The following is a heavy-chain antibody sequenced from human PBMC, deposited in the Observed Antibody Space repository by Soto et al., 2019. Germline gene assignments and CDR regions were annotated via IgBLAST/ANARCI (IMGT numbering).Heavy chain of an antibody. Sequence: GGSLILSCAASGFTFSGYSMNWVRQAPGKGLEWVSYISSSSSTIYYADSVKGRFTISRDNAKNSLYLQMNSLRDEDTAVYYCARGKGYSYGFNTYYGMDVWGQGTTVTVSS. CDR2: ISSSSSTI. CDR3: ARGKGYSYGFNTYYGMDV. J-gene: IGHJ6*02. V-gene: IGHV3-48*02. D-gene: IGHD5-18*01. CDR1: GFTFSGYS.